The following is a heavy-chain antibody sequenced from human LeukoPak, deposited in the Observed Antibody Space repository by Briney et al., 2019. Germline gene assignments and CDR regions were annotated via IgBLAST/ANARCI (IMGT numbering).Heavy chain of an antibody. CDR1: GGSISSYY. CDR3: ARSCSDGSQGY. D-gene: IGHD5-24*01. V-gene: IGHV4-59*08. J-gene: IGHJ4*02. CDR2: IYYNGST. Sequence: SETLSLTCTVSGGSISSYYWSWIRQPPGKGLEYIGYIYYNGSTNYNPSLKSRVTISVDTSKNQSSLELSSVTAADTAVYYCARSCSDGSQGYWGQGTLVTVSS.